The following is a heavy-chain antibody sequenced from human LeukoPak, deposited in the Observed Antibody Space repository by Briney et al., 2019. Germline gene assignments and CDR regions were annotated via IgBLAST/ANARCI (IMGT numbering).Heavy chain of an antibody. CDR1: GYTFTGYY. CDR3: ARGSGCSSTSSYSPLLDP. V-gene: IGHV1-2*02. Sequence: ASVKVSCKASGYTFTGYYMHWVRQAPGQGLEWMGWINPNSGGTNYAQKFQGRVTMTRDTSISTAYMELSRLRSDDTAVYYCARGSGCSSTSSYSPLLDPWGQGTLVTVSS. J-gene: IGHJ5*02. D-gene: IGHD2-2*01. CDR2: INPNSGGT.